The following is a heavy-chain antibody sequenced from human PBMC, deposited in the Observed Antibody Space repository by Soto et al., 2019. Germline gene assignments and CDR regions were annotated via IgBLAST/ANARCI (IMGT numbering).Heavy chain of an antibody. Sequence: ASVKVSCKASGYTFTSYAMHWVRQAPGQRLEWMGWINAGNGNTKYSQKFQGRVTITRDTSASTAYMELSSLRSEDTAVYYCARDRMRYQGELPEDYYDYWGQGTLVTVSS. V-gene: IGHV1-3*01. D-gene: IGHD1-26*01. J-gene: IGHJ4*02. CDR2: INAGNGNT. CDR3: ARDRMRYQGELPEDYYDY. CDR1: GYTFTSYA.